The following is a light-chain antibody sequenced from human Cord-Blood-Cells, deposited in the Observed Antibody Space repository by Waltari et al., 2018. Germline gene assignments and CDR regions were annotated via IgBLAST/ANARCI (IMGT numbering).Light chain of an antibody. CDR3: QSYDSSLSGSV. Sequence: QSVLTQPPSVSGAPGQRVTISCTGSSSNIGAGYDVHWYQQLPGTAPKLLIYGNSSRPSWVPDRCSGSKSGTSASLAITGLQAEDEADYYCQSYDSSLSGSVFGGGTKLTVL. V-gene: IGLV1-40*01. J-gene: IGLJ2*01. CDR1: SSNIGAGYD. CDR2: GNS.